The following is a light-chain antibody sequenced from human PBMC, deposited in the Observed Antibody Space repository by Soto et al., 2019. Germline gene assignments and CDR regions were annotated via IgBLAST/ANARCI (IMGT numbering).Light chain of an antibody. CDR2: DVS. Sequence: QSALTQPASVSGSPGQSITISCTGTSSDVGAYNYVSWYQQHPGKAPKLMIYDVSNRPSGVSNRFSGSKSGNTASLTISGLQAEDEADYYCSSYTSSSPLYVFGTGPKVTVL. V-gene: IGLV2-14*01. CDR3: SSYTSSSPLYV. J-gene: IGLJ1*01. CDR1: SSDVGAYNY.